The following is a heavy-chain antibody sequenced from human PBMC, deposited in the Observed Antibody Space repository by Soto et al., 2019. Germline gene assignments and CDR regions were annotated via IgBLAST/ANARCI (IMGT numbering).Heavy chain of an antibody. D-gene: IGHD2-15*01. Sequence: GGSLRLSCAGSGFTFSTYWMSWVRQAPGKGLEWVANINQDGSKKYYVDSVKGRFTISRDNAKNSLYLQMNSLRAEDTAVYYCVKEIGGYGSYWGQGTLVTVSS. V-gene: IGHV3-7*01. CDR1: GFTFSTYW. J-gene: IGHJ4*02. CDR3: VKEIGGYGSY. CDR2: INQDGSKK.